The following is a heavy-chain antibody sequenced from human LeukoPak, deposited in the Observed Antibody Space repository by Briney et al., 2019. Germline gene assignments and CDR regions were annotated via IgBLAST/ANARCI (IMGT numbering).Heavy chain of an antibody. CDR3: AREGLIQLFDY. CDR2: IHYSGGT. CDR1: GGSFSGYY. J-gene: IGHJ4*02. Sequence: SETLSLTCAVYGGSFSGYYWSWLRQPPGKGLEWIGYIHYSGGTNYIPSLKSRVTISLDTTRDQFSLKLTSVTAADTAVYYCAREGLIQLFDYWGQGTLVTVSS. V-gene: IGHV4-59*01. D-gene: IGHD5-18*01.